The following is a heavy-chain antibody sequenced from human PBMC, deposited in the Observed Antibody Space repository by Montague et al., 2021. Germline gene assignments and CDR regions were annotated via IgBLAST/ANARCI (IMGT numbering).Heavy chain of an antibody. CDR2: INQDGNDK. V-gene: IGHV3-7*01. CDR1: GFTFSSYW. J-gene: IGHJ4*02. CDR3: ANTKMDY. D-gene: IGHD2-8*01. Sequence: SRRLSCAASGFTFSSYWMAWVRQAPGKGLEWVANINQDGNDKYYVDSVRGRFTISRDNAKKSLYLQMNSLRVGDTAVYYCANTKMDYWGQGMLVIVS.